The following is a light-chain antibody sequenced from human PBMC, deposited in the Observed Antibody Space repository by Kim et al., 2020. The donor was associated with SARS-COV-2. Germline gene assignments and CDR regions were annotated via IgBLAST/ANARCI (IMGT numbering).Light chain of an antibody. CDR1: QSVSSSY. CDR2: GAS. CDR3: QQYVSSPSYS. J-gene: IGKJ2*03. Sequence: EIVLTQSPGTLSLSPGERATLSCRASQSVSSSYLAWYQQKPGQAPRLLIYGASSRATGIPDRFSGSGSGTDFTLTISRLEPEDFAVYYCQQYVSSPSYSFGQGTKLEI. V-gene: IGKV3-20*01.